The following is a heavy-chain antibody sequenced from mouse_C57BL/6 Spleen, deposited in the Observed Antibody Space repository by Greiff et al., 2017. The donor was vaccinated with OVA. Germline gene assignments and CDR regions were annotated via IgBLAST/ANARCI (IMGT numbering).Heavy chain of an antibody. CDR1: GFTFSDYG. J-gene: IGHJ3*01. Sequence: EVKLMESGGGLVKPGGSLKLSCAASGFTFSDYGMHWVRQAPEKGLEWVAYISSGSSTIYSADTVKVRFTISIDNAKNTLFLQMTSLRSEDTAMYYCARQYGSSPAWFAYWGQGTLVTVSA. V-gene: IGHV5-17*01. CDR2: ISSGSSTI. CDR3: ARQYGSSPAWFAY. D-gene: IGHD1-1*01.